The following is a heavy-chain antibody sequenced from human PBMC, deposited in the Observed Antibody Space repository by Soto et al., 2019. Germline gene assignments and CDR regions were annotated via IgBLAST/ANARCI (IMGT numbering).Heavy chain of an antibody. Sequence: QVQLVQSGAEVKKPGASVKVSCKASGYTFTSYDINWVRQATGQGLEWMGWMNPNSGNTGYAQKFQGRVTMTRNTSICTAYMELRSLRSEDTAVYYCASLWFGDLRNDAFDIWGQGTMVTVSS. D-gene: IGHD3-10*01. V-gene: IGHV1-8*01. CDR2: MNPNSGNT. CDR3: ASLWFGDLRNDAFDI. CDR1: GYTFTSYD. J-gene: IGHJ3*02.